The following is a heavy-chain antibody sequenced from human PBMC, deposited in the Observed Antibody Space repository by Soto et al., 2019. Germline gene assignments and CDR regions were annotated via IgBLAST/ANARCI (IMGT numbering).Heavy chain of an antibody. CDR1: GFTFSSYA. D-gene: IGHD3-3*01. V-gene: IGHV3-23*01. J-gene: IGHJ4*02. CDR2: ISGSGGST. CDR3: AKDPYDFWSGSH. Sequence: PGGSLRLSCAASGFTFSSYAMSWVRQAPGKGLEWVSAISGSGGSTYYADSVKGRFTISRDNSKNTLYVQMNSLRAEDTAVYYCAKDPYDFWSGSHWRQGTLVTGSS.